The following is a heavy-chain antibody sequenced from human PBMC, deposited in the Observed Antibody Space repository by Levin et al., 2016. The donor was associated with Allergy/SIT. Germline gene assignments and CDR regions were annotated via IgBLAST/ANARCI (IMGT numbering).Heavy chain of an antibody. D-gene: IGHD6-6*01. V-gene: IGHV1-3*01. J-gene: IGHJ4*02. CDR3: ARDPLAARPRQFDY. CDR2: INAGNGNT. Sequence: WVRQAPGQRLEWMGWINAGNGNTKYSQKFQGRVTITRDTSASTAYMELSSLRSEDTAVYYCARDPLAARPRQFDYWGQGTLVTVSS.